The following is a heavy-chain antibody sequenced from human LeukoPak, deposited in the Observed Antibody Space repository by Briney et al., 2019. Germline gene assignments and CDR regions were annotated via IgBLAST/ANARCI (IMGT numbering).Heavy chain of an antibody. D-gene: IGHD3-16*01. J-gene: IGHJ4*02. V-gene: IGHV3-7*01. CDR1: GFNVSSDL. CDR2: IKQGGSER. CDR3: AGGGGNFHF. Sequence: PGGSLRLSCAASGFNVSSDLMSWIRPGPSKGLEWVANIKQGGSERHYVDSVKGRFILARANAKNSTYLQMNSLRAEDPAVYYCAGGGGNFHFWGQGTLVTVSS.